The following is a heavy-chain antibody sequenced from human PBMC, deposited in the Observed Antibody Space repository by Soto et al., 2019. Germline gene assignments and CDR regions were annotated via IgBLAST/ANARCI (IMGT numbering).Heavy chain of an antibody. J-gene: IGHJ4*02. CDR3: ARIIYYDSSGYLGFDY. CDR2: IDWDDDK. Sequence: SGPTLVNPTQTLTLTCTFSGFSLSTSGMCVSWIRQPPGKALEWLALIDWDDDKYYSTSLKTRLTISKDTSKNQVVLTMTNMDPVDTATYYCARIIYYDSSGYLGFDYWGQGTLVTVSS. V-gene: IGHV2-70*01. CDR1: GFSLSTSGMC. D-gene: IGHD3-22*01.